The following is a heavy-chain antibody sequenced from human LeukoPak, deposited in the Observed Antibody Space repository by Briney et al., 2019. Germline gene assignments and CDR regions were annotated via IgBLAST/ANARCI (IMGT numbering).Heavy chain of an antibody. CDR1: GGSISSGGYY. Sequence: SQTLSLTCTVSGGSISSGGYYWSWIRQHPGKGLEWIGYIYYRGSTYYNPSLKSRVTISVDTSKNQFSLKLSSVTAADTAVYYCASSSITGTTGQYYYMDVWGKGTTVTVSS. CDR3: ASSSITGTTGQYYYMDV. J-gene: IGHJ6*03. V-gene: IGHV4-31*03. CDR2: IYYRGST. D-gene: IGHD1-7*01.